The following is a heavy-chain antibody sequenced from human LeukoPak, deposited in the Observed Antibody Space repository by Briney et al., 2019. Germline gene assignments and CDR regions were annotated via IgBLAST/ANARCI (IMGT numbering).Heavy chain of an antibody. CDR2: IYYTGST. J-gene: IGHJ4*02. Sequence: SETLSLTCTVSDGSITSYYWSWIRQPPGKGLEWIGYIYYTGSTNYNPSLKSRVTMSVDTSKNQFSLKLSSVTAADTAVYYCAREVVCSSTSCLAFDYWGQATLVTVSS. CDR3: AREVVCSSTSCLAFDY. CDR1: DGSITSYY. D-gene: IGHD2-2*01. V-gene: IGHV4-59*12.